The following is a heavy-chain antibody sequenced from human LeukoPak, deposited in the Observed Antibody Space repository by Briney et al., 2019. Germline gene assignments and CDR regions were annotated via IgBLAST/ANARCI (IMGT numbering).Heavy chain of an antibody. J-gene: IGHJ5*02. CDR1: GGTFSSYA. V-gene: IGHV1-69*05. Sequence: SVKVSCKASGGTFSSYAISLVRQAPGQGLEWMGGIIPIFGTANYAQKFQGRVTITTDESTSTAYMELSSLRCEDTAVYYCARDLGGLLTGDNWFDPWGQGTLVTVSS. CDR2: IIPIFGTA. D-gene: IGHD2-15*01. CDR3: ARDLGGLLTGDNWFDP.